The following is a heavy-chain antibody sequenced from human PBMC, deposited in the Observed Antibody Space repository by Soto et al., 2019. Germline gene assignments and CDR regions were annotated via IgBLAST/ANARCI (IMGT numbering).Heavy chain of an antibody. Sequence: PSQTLSLTCAISGDSVSSNSAAWNWIRQSPSRGLEWLGRAYYRSQWYYDSAVSVRSRITVIPDTSKNQFSLQLNSVTPEDTAVNYCKKQKGDSRTYNGMAVWGQGTTVPVSS. CDR1: GDSVSSNSAA. CDR2: AYYRSQWYY. V-gene: IGHV6-1*01. D-gene: IGHD2-21*02. CDR3: KKQKGDSRTYNGMAV. J-gene: IGHJ6*02.